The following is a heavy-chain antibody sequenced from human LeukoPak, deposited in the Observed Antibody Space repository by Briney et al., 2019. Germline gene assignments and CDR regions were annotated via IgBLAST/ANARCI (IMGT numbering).Heavy chain of an antibody. D-gene: IGHD5-12*01. Sequence: SVKVSCKASGGTFSSYAISWVRQAPGQGLEWMGGLIPIFGTANYAQKFQGRVTITAGESTSTAYMELSSLRSEDTAVYYCASTPARGIVAITTYWFDPWGQGTLVTVSS. CDR1: GGTFSSYA. CDR3: ASTPARGIVAITTYWFDP. J-gene: IGHJ5*02. V-gene: IGHV1-69*01. CDR2: LIPIFGTA.